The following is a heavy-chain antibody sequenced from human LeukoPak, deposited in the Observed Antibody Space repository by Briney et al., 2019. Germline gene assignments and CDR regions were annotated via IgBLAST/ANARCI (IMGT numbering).Heavy chain of an antibody. Sequence: GGSLRLSCAASGFTFDDYGMIWVRQAPGKGLEWVSGINWNGGSTGYADSVKGRFTISRDNAKNSLYLQMNSLRAEDTALYYCARDATAKATRAWGVYAIIDYMDVWAKGPRSPSP. J-gene: IGHJ6*03. CDR2: INWNGGST. CDR3: ARDATAKATRAWGVYAIIDYMDV. V-gene: IGHV3-20*04. CDR1: GFTFDDYG. D-gene: IGHD2-8*01.